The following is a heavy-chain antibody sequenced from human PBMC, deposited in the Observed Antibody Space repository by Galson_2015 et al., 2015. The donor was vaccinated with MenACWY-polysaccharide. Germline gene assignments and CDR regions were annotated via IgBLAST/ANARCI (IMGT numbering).Heavy chain of an antibody. CDR3: ARGGIQLWLQVY. CDR2: IKQDGSEK. J-gene: IGHJ4*02. Sequence: SLRLSCAASGFTFSSYWMSWVRQAPGKGLEWVANIKQDGSEKYYVDSVKGRFTISRDDAKNSLYLQMNSLRAEDTAVYYCARGGIQLWLQVYWGQGTLVTVSS. V-gene: IGHV3-7*04. D-gene: IGHD5-18*01. CDR1: GFTFSSYW.